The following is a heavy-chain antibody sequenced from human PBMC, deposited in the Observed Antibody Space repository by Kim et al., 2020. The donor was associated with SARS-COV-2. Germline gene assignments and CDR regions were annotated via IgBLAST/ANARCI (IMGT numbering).Heavy chain of an antibody. CDR2: IDYSGTT. Sequence: SETLSLTCTVSGDSVSRDDCCWSWIRQPPGKGLEWMGYIDYSGTTYFNPSLESRLIMSVDPSQNQFSLSVSSLTAADTAVYYCARASGGSETGRYHNPLLYFYGLDVWGHGTTVTVSS. V-gene: IGHV4-30-4*01. J-gene: IGHJ6*02. D-gene: IGHD3-10*01. CDR3: ARASGGSETGRYHNPLLYFYGLDV. CDR1: GDSVSRDDCC.